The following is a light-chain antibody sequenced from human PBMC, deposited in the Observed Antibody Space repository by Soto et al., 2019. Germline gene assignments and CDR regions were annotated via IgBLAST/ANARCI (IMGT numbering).Light chain of an antibody. CDR2: EVS. V-gene: IGLV2-14*01. J-gene: IGLJ2*01. CDR1: SSDVGGYNY. CDR3: SSYTRSSPRV. Sequence: QSALTQPASVSGSPGPSITISCTGTSSDVGGYNYVSWYQQHPGKAPKLMIYEVSNRPSGVSNRFSGSKSGNTASLTISGLQAEDKADNYCSSYTRSSPRVFGGGNKLTGL.